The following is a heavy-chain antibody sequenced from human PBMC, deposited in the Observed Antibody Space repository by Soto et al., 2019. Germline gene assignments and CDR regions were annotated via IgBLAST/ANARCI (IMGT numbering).Heavy chain of an antibody. CDR3: ASGTIYHSYEMYV. D-gene: IGHD2-2*01. V-gene: IGHV4-61*01. CDR1: GVSVNSWNYY. J-gene: IGHJ6*02. Sequence: PSETLXLTCTVSGVSVNSWNYYWSWIRQTPGKGLEWIGYIYQSGSTRYNPSLKSRVTISLDTSKNQFSLKMSSVTAADTAVYYCASGTIYHSYEMYVWGQGKMVTVSS. CDR2: IYQSGST.